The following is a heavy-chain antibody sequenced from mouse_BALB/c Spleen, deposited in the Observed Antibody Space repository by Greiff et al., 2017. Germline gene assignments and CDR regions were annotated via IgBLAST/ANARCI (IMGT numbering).Heavy chain of an antibody. J-gene: IGHJ3*01. V-gene: IGHV2-9*02. D-gene: IGHD2-3*01. CDR2: IWAGGST. CDR3: ARGSDGYYAWFAY. Sequence: VQLQESGPGLVAPSQSLSITCTVSGFSLTSYGVHWVRQPPGKGLEWLGLIWAGGSTNYNSALMSRLSISKDNSKSQVFLKMNSLQTDDTAMYYCARGSDGYYAWFAYWGQGTLVTVSA. CDR1: GFSLTSYG.